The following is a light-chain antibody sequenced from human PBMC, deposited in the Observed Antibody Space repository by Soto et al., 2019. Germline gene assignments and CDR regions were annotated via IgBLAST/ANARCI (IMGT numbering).Light chain of an antibody. V-gene: IGKV3-20*01. J-gene: IGKJ4*01. CDR1: QSVSNNY. CDR2: DAS. CDR3: QQYGSAPT. Sequence: EIVLTQSPGTLSLSPGERATLSCRASQSVSNNYLAWYQKKPGQAPRLLIYDASSRATDIPDRFSGSGSGTAFTLTISRQEPEDYGVFYCQQYGSAPTFGGGPKVEIK.